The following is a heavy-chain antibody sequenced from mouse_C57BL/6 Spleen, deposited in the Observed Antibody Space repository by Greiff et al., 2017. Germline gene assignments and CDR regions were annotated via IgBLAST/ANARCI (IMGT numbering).Heavy chain of an antibody. CDR3: ARRPYYYGSSPDAMDY. CDR2: IYPGDGDT. V-gene: IGHV1-82*01. J-gene: IGHJ4*01. CDR1: GYAFSSSW. Sequence: QVQLQQSGPELVKPGASVKISCKASGYAFSSSWMNWVKQRPGKGLEWIGRIYPGDGDTNYNGKFKGKATLTADKSSSTAYMQLSSLTSEDSAVYFCARRPYYYGSSPDAMDYWGQGTSVTVSS. D-gene: IGHD1-1*01.